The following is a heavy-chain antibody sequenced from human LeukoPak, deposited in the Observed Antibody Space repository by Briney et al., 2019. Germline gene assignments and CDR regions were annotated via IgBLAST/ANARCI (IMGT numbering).Heavy chain of an antibody. CDR1: GYTFTSYY. Sequence: ASVKVSCKASGYTFTSYYMHWVRQAPGQGLEWMGIINPSGGSTSYAQRFQGRVTMTRDMSTSTVYMELSSLRSEDTAVYYCARARKFSIILPDGYRGSPDAFDIWGQGTMVTVSS. J-gene: IGHJ3*02. CDR2: INPSGGST. D-gene: IGHD5-24*01. CDR3: ARARKFSIILPDGYRGSPDAFDI. V-gene: IGHV1-46*01.